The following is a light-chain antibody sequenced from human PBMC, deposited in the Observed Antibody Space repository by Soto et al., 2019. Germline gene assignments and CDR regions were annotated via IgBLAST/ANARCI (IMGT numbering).Light chain of an antibody. CDR1: QGISNY. V-gene: IGKV3-20*01. CDR2: GAS. Sequence: TQSPSSLSASVGDRVTITCRASQGISNYLAWYQQKPGQAPRLLIYGASTRATGIPDRFSGSGAGTDFTLTISGLEPEDFAVYYCQQYGSSPPWTFGQGTKVDIK. CDR3: QQYGSSPPWT. J-gene: IGKJ1*01.